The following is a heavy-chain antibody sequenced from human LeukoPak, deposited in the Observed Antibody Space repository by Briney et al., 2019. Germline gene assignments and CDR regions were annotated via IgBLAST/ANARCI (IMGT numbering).Heavy chain of an antibody. D-gene: IGHD2-2*01. CDR3: AKDNGDIVVVPAAPGRWFDP. CDR2: ISGDGGST. Sequence: PGGSLRLSCAASGFTFDDYAMHWVRQAPGKGLEWVSLISGDGGSTYYADSVKGRFTISRDNSKNSLYPQMNSLRTEDTALYYCAKDNGDIVVVPAAPGRWFDPWGQGTLVTVSS. V-gene: IGHV3-43*02. CDR1: GFTFDDYA. J-gene: IGHJ5*02.